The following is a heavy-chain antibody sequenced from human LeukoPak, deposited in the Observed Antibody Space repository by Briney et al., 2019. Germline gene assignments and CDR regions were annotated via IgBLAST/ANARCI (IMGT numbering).Heavy chain of an antibody. CDR1: GGSISSYY. Sequence: SETLSLTCTVSGGSISSYYWSWIRQPPGKGLEWIGYIYYTGSINYNPSLKSRVTISVDTSKNQFSLKLSSVTAADTAVYYCAREDNGDYLYWFDPWGQGTLVTVSS. V-gene: IGHV4-59*12. J-gene: IGHJ5*02. D-gene: IGHD4-17*01. CDR2: IYYTGSI. CDR3: AREDNGDYLYWFDP.